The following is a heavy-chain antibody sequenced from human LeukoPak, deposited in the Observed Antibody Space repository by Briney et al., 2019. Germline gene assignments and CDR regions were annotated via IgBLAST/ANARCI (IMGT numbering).Heavy chain of an antibody. V-gene: IGHV3-64*01. CDR1: GFTFSNYA. D-gene: IGHD6-19*01. Sequence: GVPLRLSCAASGFTFSNYAMHWVRQAPGKGLEYVSAITGNGGSTYYANSVKGRFTISRDNAKNSLYLQMNSLRAEDTAVYYCGRYGLGYYYMDVWGKGTTVTVSS. CDR3: GRYGLGYYYMDV. J-gene: IGHJ6*03. CDR2: ITGNGGST.